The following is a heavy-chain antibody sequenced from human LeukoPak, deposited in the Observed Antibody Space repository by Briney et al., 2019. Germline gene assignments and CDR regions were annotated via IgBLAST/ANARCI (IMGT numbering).Heavy chain of an antibody. J-gene: IGHJ3*02. CDR1: GFTFSSYA. CDR2: ISYDGSNK. D-gene: IGHD6-6*01. V-gene: IGHV3-30-3*01. CDR3: ASYSSSYPFDI. Sequence: GRSLRLSCAASGFTFSSYAMHWVRQAPGKGLEWVAVISYDGSNKYYADSVKGRFTISRDNSKNTLYLQMNSLRADDTAVYYCASYSSSYPFDIWGQGTMVTVSS.